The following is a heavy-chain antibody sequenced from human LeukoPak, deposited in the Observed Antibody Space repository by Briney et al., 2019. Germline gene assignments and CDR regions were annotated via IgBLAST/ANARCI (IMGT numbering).Heavy chain of an antibody. CDR2: ITSSSSHI. CDR1: GFTFSHYT. J-gene: IGHJ6*03. CDR3: ARVMMGATVTTFHYYCMDV. V-gene: IGHV3-21*01. Sequence: GGSLRLSCAACGFTFSHYTIGWARQAPGKGLERVASITSSSSHIYYADSVKGRFTISRDNAKNEVYLQMNSLRGEDTAIYYCARVMMGATVTTFHYYCMDVWGVGTAVTVSS. D-gene: IGHD4-11*01.